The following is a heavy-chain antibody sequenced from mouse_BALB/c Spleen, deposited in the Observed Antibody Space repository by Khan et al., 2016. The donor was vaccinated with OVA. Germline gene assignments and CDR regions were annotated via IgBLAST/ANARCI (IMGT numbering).Heavy chain of an antibody. Sequence: QVQLKESGPGLVAPSQSLSITCTISGFSLTNYGVHWVRQPPGKGLEWLVVIWSDGSTTYNSALNSRLTISKDNSKSQVFLKMNSLQTDDTAMDFCARQPYYHYNIMDYWGQGTSVTVSS. CDR3: ARQPYYHYNIMDY. D-gene: IGHD2-10*01. CDR1: GFSLTNYG. V-gene: IGHV2-6-1*01. CDR2: IWSDGST. J-gene: IGHJ4*01.